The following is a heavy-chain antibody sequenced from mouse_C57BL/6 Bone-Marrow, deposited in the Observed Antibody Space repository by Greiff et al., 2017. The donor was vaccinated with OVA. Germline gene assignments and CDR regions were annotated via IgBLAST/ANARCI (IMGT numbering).Heavy chain of an antibody. CDR3: ARHNGIYYYGSSGTY. V-gene: IGHV5-6*02. J-gene: IGHJ3*01. D-gene: IGHD1-1*01. Sequence: EVKLVESGGDLVKPGGSLKLSCAASGFTFSSYGMSWVRQTPDKRLEWVATISSGGSYTYYPDSVKGRFTISRDNAKNTLYLQMSSLKSEDTAMYYCARHNGIYYYGSSGTYWGQGTLVTVSA. CDR2: ISSGGSYT. CDR1: GFTFSSYG.